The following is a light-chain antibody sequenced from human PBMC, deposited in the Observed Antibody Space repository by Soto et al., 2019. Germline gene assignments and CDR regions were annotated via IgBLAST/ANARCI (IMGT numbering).Light chain of an antibody. V-gene: IGKV3-20*01. Sequence: EFVLTQSPGTLSLSPGERATLSCRASQTVRNNYLARYQQKPGQAPRLMIYDASSRATGIPDRFSGGGSGTDCTLTISRLEPEDVAVYYCQQFSSYPLTLGGGTKVDIK. CDR2: DAS. CDR3: QQFSSYPLT. J-gene: IGKJ4*01. CDR1: QTVRNNY.